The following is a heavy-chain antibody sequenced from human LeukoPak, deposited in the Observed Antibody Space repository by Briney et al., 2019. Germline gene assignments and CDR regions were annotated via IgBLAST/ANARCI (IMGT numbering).Heavy chain of an antibody. Sequence: GESLEISCKGSGYSFTTYWIGWVRQMPGKDLEWMGIIYPGDSDTRYSPSFQGQVTISADKSISTAYLQWSSLKASDTAIYYCARRAVSAEYFQQWGQGTLVTVSS. CDR1: GYSFTTYW. CDR2: IYPGDSDT. J-gene: IGHJ1*01. CDR3: ARRAVSAEYFQQ. V-gene: IGHV5-51*01.